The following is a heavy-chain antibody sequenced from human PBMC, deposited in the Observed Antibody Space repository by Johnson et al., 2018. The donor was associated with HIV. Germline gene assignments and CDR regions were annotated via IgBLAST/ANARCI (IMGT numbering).Heavy chain of an antibody. CDR2: LHSDGST. D-gene: IGHD2-21*01. Sequence: QLVESGGGLIQPGGSLRLSCAASGFTVSNNYMSWVRQAPGKGLEWVSILHSDGSTFNTASVKGRFTISRDNSKNTLYLQMNSLTAEDTAVYYCARVLSWWSGAFDLWGQGTMVTVSS. J-gene: IGHJ3*01. CDR3: ARVLSWWSGAFDL. CDR1: GFTVSNNY. V-gene: IGHV3-53*01.